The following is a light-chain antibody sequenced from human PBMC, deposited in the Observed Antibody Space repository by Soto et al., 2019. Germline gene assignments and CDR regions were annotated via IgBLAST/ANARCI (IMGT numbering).Light chain of an antibody. CDR3: CSYGGSFPYV. V-gene: IGLV2-11*01. CDR2: DVT. J-gene: IGLJ1*01. Sequence: QSVLTQPASVSGSPGQSITISCTGTSSDVGGYDYVSWYQQRPGKAPKLLIYDVTKRPSGVPDRFSGSKSGNTASLTISGLQAEDEADFYCCSYGGSFPYVFGTGTRSPS. CDR1: SSDVGGYDY.